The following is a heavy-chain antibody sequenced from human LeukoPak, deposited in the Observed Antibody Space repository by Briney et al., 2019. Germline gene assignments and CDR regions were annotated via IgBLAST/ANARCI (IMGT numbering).Heavy chain of an antibody. CDR2: ISGDGGST. J-gene: IGHJ3*02. V-gene: IGHV3-43*02. D-gene: IGHD3-10*01. CDR3: AKGFGSGSYYLDAFDI. CDR1: GFSVTNNY. Sequence: GGSLRLSCAVSGFSVTNNYMSWVRQAPGKGLEWVSLISGDGGSTYYADSVKGRFTISRDNSKNSLYLQMNSLRTEDAALYYCAKGFGSGSYYLDAFDIWGQGTMVTVSS.